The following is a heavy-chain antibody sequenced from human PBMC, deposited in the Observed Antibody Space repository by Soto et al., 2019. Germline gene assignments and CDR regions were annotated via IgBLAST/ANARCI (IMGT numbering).Heavy chain of an antibody. CDR2: IRSKAYGGTT. V-gene: IGHV3-49*03. Sequence: GGSLRLSCTASGFTVGDYAMSWFRQAPGKGLEWVGFIRSKAYGGTTEYAASVKGRFTISRDDSKSIAYLQMNSLKTEDTAVYYCTRVGVTMIVDAYGMDVWGQGTTVTVS. D-gene: IGHD3-22*01. CDR1: GFTVGDYA. CDR3: TRVGVTMIVDAYGMDV. J-gene: IGHJ6*02.